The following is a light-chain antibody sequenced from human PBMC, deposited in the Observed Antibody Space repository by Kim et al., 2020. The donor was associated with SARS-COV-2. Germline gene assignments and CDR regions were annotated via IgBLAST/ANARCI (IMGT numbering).Light chain of an antibody. Sequence: DIQMTQSPSTLSASVGDRITITCWASQSIDSWLACYQQKPGKAPKLLIYKASSLQSGVPSRFSGSGSGTEWTLTISNLQPDDFATYYCHQYHDLWTFGQETKVDIK. CDR1: QSIDSW. V-gene: IGKV1-5*03. CDR3: HQYHDLWT. CDR2: KAS. J-gene: IGKJ1*01.